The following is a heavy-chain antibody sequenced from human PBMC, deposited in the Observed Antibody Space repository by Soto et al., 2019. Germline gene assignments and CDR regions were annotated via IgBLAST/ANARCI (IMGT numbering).Heavy chain of an antibody. D-gene: IGHD1-26*01. CDR2: ISYDGSKK. V-gene: IGHV3-30-3*01. CDR3: ARDVESGSSQYYYFYYGMDV. J-gene: IGHJ6*02. CDR1: GFTFSSYA. Sequence: QVQLVESGGGVVQPGRSLRLSCAASGFTFSSYAMHWVRQAPGKGLELVAVISYDGSKKYYADSVKGRFTISRDNSKNTLSLQMNSLRAEDTAVYYCARDVESGSSQYYYFYYGMDVWGQGTTVTVSS.